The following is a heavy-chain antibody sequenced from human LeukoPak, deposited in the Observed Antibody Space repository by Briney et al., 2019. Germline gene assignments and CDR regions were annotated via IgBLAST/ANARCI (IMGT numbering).Heavy chain of an antibody. D-gene: IGHD6-13*01. CDR3: ARERQQLPGFDY. V-gene: IGHV1-69*13. J-gene: IGHJ4*02. Sequence: SVKVSCKASGGTFSSYAISWVRQAPGQGLEWMGGIIPIFGTANYAQKFQGRVTITADESTSTAYMELSSLRSEDTAVYYCARERQQLPGFDYWGQGTLVTVSS. CDR2: IIPIFGTA. CDR1: GGTFSSYA.